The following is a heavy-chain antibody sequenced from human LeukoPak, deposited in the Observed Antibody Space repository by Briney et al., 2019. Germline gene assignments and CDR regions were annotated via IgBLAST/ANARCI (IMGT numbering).Heavy chain of an antibody. V-gene: IGHV4-30-4*01. CDR2: IYYSGST. D-gene: IGHD2-15*01. Sequence: SQTLSLTCTVSGGSISSGDYYWSWIRQPPGKGLEWIGYIYYSGSTYYNPSLKSRVTISVDTSKNQFSLKLSSVTAADTAVYYCARRNMLEYCSGGSSYPDYYYGMDVWGKGTTVTVSS. CDR1: GGSISSGDYY. J-gene: IGHJ6*04. CDR3: ARRNMLEYCSGGSSYPDYYYGMDV.